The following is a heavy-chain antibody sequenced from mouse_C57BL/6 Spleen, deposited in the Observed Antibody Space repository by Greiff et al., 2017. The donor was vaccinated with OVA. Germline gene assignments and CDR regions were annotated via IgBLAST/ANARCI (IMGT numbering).Heavy chain of an antibody. Sequence: EVQLQQSGPELVKPGASVKMSCKASGYTFTDYNMHWVKQSHGKSLEWIGYINPNNGGTSYNQKFKGKATLTVNKSSSTAYMELRSLTSEDSAVYYCAREGVVADYFDYWGQGTTLTVSS. CDR3: AREGVVADYFDY. CDR2: INPNNGGT. CDR1: GYTFTDYN. D-gene: IGHD1-1*01. V-gene: IGHV1-22*01. J-gene: IGHJ2*01.